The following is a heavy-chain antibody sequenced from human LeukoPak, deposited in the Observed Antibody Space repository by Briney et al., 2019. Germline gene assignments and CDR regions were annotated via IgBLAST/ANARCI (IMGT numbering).Heavy chain of an antibody. CDR2: IHYSGST. V-gene: IGHV4-59*01. D-gene: IGHD3-3*01. Sequence: PSETLSLTCTVSAGSISSYYWSWIRQPPGKGLEWIGYIHYSGSTNYNPSLKSRVTISVDTSKNQFSLKLSSVTAADTAVYYCARDHLTYYDFWSGYQPYYYGMDVWGQGTTVTVSS. CDR3: ARDHLTYYDFWSGYQPYYYGMDV. J-gene: IGHJ6*02. CDR1: AGSISSYY.